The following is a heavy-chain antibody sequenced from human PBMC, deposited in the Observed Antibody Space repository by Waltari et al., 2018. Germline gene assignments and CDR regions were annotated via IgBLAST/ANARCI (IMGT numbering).Heavy chain of an antibody. CDR1: GSPFSSYW. Sequence: EVHLVGSGGGLFKLGGSRRSSGAASGSPFSSYWMHWVRHAPGEGLVWVSRSNTLRGSTSYADSVKCRFTISSDNATNTRYLQMNSLRAEDTAVYYCATFGLDWGLSAWGQGTLITVSS. CDR3: ATFGLDWGLSA. J-gene: IGHJ5*02. V-gene: IGHV3-74*01. D-gene: IGHD7-27*01. CDR2: SNTLRGST.